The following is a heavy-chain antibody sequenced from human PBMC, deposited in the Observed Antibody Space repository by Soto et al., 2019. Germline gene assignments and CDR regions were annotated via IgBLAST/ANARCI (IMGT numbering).Heavy chain of an antibody. CDR1: GFAFSSYA. V-gene: IGHV3-23*01. CDR2: ISSSGEIT. D-gene: IGHD6-25*01. Sequence: PGGSLRLSCAASGFAFSSYAMNWVRQAPGKGLEWVSSISSSGEITFYADSVKGRFTISRDNSNNTLFLQMNSLRADDTAVYFCAKDKVSRSVAAASRKWFDPWGQGTLVTVSS. J-gene: IGHJ5*02. CDR3: AKDKVSRSVAAASRKWFDP.